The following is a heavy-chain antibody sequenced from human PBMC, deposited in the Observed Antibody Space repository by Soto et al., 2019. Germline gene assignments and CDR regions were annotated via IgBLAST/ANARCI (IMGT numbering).Heavy chain of an antibody. CDR1: GFTLSSDA. CDR3: TTAIYTAFDSSSHCFDF. CDR2: SRSKGDGGTT. V-gene: IGHV3-49*04. Sequence: QPGGSLRLSCAASGFTLSSDAMSWVRQAPGKGLEWVGCSRSKGDGGTTEFAASVRGRFTISRDDSNSLAYLQMTSVKTEDSAVYYCTTAIYTAFDSSSHCFDFWGQGTPVTVSS. J-gene: IGHJ4*02. D-gene: IGHD3-16*01.